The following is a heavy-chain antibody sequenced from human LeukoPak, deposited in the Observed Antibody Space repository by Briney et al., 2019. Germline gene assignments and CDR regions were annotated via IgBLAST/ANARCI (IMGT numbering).Heavy chain of an antibody. CDR1: GGTFSSYA. CDR2: IIPIFGTA. D-gene: IGHD6-13*01. CDR3: AREVAAAGIFDY. V-gene: IGHV1-69*13. Sequence: SVKVSCKASGGTFSSYAISWVRQAPGQGLEWMGGIIPIFGTANYAQKFQGRVTITADESTSTAYMELSSLRSEDTAVYYCAREVAAAGIFDYWGQGTLVTVSS. J-gene: IGHJ4*02.